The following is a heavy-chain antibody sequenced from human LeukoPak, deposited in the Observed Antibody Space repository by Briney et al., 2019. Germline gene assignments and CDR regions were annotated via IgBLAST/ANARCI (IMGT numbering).Heavy chain of an antibody. J-gene: IGHJ5*02. Sequence: ASVTVSCKSSGYTFTSYDINWVRQPTGQGLEWMGWMNPNSGNTGYAQKFQDRVTMTRDTSISTAYMELSRLRSDDTAVYYCARGGDSSGYYPGYNWFDPWGQGTLVTVSS. CDR1: GYTFTSYD. D-gene: IGHD3-22*01. CDR3: ARGGDSSGYYPGYNWFDP. V-gene: IGHV1-8*02. CDR2: MNPNSGNT.